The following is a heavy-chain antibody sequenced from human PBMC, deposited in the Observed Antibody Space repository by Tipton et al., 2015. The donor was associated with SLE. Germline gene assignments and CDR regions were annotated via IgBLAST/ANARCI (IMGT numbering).Heavy chain of an antibody. V-gene: IGHV3-66*01. CDR2: IYSGGST. CDR3: ARDRDSSGYYGFDY. D-gene: IGHD3-22*01. Sequence: SLRLSCAASGFTVSSNYMSWVRQAPGKGLERVSVIYSGGSTYYADSVKGRFTISRDNSKNTLYLQMNSLRAEDTAVYYCARDRDSSGYYGFDYWGQGTLVTVSS. CDR1: GFTVSSNY. J-gene: IGHJ4*02.